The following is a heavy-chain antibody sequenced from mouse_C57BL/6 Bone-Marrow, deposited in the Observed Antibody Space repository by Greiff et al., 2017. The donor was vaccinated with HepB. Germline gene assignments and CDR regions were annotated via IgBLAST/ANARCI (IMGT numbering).Heavy chain of an antibody. CDR1: GFTFSSYA. Sequence: EVQLVESGGGLVKPGGSLKLSCAASGFTFSSYAMSWVRQTPEKRLEWVATISDGGSYTYYPDNVKGRFTISRDNAKNNLYLQMSHLKSEDTALYYCARVSDYYGSLYLYFDVWGTGTTVTVSS. CDR2: ISDGGSYT. V-gene: IGHV5-4*01. D-gene: IGHD1-1*01. J-gene: IGHJ1*03. CDR3: ARVSDYYGSLYLYFDV.